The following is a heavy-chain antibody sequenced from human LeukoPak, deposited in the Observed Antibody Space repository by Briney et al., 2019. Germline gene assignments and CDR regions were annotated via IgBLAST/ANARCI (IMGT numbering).Heavy chain of an antibody. D-gene: IGHD5-12*01. CDR1: GFTFSSYS. V-gene: IGHV3-30*18. J-gene: IGHJ4*02. Sequence: GGSLRLSCAASGFTFSSYSMNWVRQAPGKGLEWVAVISYDGSFKYYVDSVKGRFTISRDNSKNTLFLQMNSLRAEDTAVYYCAKGQRRHVDIVATIPFDYWGQGTLVTVSS. CDR2: ISYDGSFK. CDR3: AKGQRRHVDIVATIPFDY.